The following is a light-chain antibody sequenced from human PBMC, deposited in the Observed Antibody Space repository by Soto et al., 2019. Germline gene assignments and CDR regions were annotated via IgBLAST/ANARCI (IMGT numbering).Light chain of an antibody. CDR2: DAS. CDR1: QRIGSW. V-gene: IGKV1-5*01. CDR3: LHYYTYPLT. J-gene: IGKJ1*01. Sequence: DIQMTQSPSTLSASVGDRVSITCRASQRIGSWLAWYQQKPGKVPKLLIYDASTLTSGVPSRFSGSGSGTEFTLSITSLQPDDFATYYCLHYYTYPLTFGQGTKVEMK.